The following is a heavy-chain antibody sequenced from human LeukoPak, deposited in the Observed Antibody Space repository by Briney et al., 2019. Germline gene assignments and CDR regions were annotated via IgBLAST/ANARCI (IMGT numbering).Heavy chain of an antibody. CDR2: ISYDGSNK. Sequence: PGGSLRLSCAASGFTFSSYAMHWVRQAPGKGLEWVAVISYDGSNKYYADSVKGRFTISRDNSKNTLYLQMNSLRAEDTAVYYCANYYYGMDVWGQGTTVTVSS. CDR1: GFTFSSYA. CDR3: ANYYYGMDV. V-gene: IGHV3-30*04. J-gene: IGHJ6*02.